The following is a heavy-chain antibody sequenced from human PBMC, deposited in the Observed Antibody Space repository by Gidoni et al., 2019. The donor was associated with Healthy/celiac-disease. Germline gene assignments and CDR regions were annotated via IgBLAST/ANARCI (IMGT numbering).Heavy chain of an antibody. D-gene: IGHD3-10*01. CDR1: GGSISSSNW. CDR3: ASLTWADYGSGRGWFDP. CDR2: IYHSGST. J-gene: IGHJ5*02. V-gene: IGHV4-4*02. Sequence: QVQLQESGPGLVKPSGTLSLTCAVSGGSISSSNWWSWVRQPPGKGLEWIGEIYHSGSTNYNPSLKSRVTISGDKSKNQFSLKLSSVTAADTAVYYCASLTWADYGSGRGWFDPWGQGTLVTVSS.